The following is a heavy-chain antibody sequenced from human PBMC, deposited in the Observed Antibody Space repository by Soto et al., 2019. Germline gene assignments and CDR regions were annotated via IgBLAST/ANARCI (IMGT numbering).Heavy chain of an antibody. J-gene: IGHJ6*02. CDR1: RFTFSDYY. V-gene: IGHV3-11*05. D-gene: IGHD4-17*01. CDR3: AKGLSGAWDYFFGMDV. CDR2: ISSSSSYT. Sequence: LRLSCAASRFTFSDYYMSWIRQAPGKELEWVSYISSSSSYTNYADSVKGRFTISRDNAKNSLYLQMNSLRADDTALYYCAKGLSGAWDYFFGMDVWGPGTTVTVSS.